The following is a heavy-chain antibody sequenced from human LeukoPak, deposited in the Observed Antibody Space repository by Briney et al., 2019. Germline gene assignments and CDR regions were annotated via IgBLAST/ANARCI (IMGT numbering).Heavy chain of an antibody. D-gene: IGHD4-17*01. V-gene: IGHV1-18*01. CDR2: ISAYNGNT. CDR3: ARGSGDYRSYYYYYNMDV. J-gene: IGHJ6*02. Sequence: ASVKVSCKASGHTFINYGINWVRQAPGQGLEWMGWISAYNGNTNYAQNFQGRVTMTTDTSTGTAYMELRSLRSDDTAVYYCARGSGDYRSYYYYYNMDVWGQGTTVTVSS. CDR1: GHTFINYG.